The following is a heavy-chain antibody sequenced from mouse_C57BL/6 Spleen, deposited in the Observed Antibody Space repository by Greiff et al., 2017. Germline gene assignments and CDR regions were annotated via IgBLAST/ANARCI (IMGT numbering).Heavy chain of an antibody. CDR3: TGHGLLGYFDV. D-gene: IGHD2-3*01. CDR2: IDPETGGT. V-gene: IGHV1-15*01. CDR1: GYTFTDYE. Sequence: QVQLQQSGAELVRPGASVTLSCKASGYTFTDYEMHWVKQTPVHGLEWIGAIDPETGGTAYNQKFKGKAILTADKSSSTAYMELRSLTSEDSAVYYCTGHGLLGYFDVWGTGTTVTVSS. J-gene: IGHJ1*03.